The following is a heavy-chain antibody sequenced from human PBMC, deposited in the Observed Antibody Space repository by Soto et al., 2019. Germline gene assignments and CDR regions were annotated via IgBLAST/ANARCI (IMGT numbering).Heavy chain of an antibody. D-gene: IGHD3-16*01. V-gene: IGHV4-59*01. Sequence: LQPLSLTCTSSGGTISSSVCSWTLQHPGKGLEWIGYIYYSGRTNYKPSLKSRVTISVDTSKNQFSLKLSSVTAADTAVYYCAREIMHTYYFEYCGQGTLVTVSS. CDR3: AREIMHTYYFEY. CDR1: GGTISSSV. CDR2: IYYSGRT. J-gene: IGHJ4*02.